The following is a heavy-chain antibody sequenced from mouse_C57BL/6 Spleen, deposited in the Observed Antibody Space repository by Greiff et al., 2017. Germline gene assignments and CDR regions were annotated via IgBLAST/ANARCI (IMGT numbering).Heavy chain of an antibody. V-gene: IGHV1-22*01. D-gene: IGHD2-1*01. CDR1: GYTFTDYN. CDR2: INPNNGGT. J-gene: IGHJ1*03. CDR3: AGGLYGNWYFDV. Sequence: EVQLQQSGPELVKPGASVKMSCKASGYTFTDYNMHWVKQSHGKSLEWIGYINPNNGGTSYNQKFKGKATLTVNKSYSTAYMELRSLTSEDSAVYYCAGGLYGNWYFDVWGTGTTVTVSS.